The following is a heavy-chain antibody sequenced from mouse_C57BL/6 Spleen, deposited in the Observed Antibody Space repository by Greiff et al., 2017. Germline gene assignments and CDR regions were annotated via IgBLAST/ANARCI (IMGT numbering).Heavy chain of an antibody. CDR2: IYPVSGST. J-gene: IGHJ1*03. CDR1: GYTFTSYW. Sequence: QVQLQQPGAELVKPGASVKMSCKASGYTFTSYWMTWVKQRPGQGLEWIGDIYPVSGSTNYNEKFKSKATLTVDTSSSTAYMQLSSLTSEDSAVYYCARHHCCGSSDRDYDGWGTWVTVT. CDR3: ARHHCCGSSDRDYDG. D-gene: IGHD1-1*02. V-gene: IGHV1-55*01.